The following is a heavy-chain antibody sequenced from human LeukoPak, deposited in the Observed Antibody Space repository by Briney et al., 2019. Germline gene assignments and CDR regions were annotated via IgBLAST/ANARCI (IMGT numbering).Heavy chain of an antibody. CDR1: GFTFSSYG. D-gene: IGHD2-15*01. J-gene: IGHJ5*02. V-gene: IGHV3-30*02. CDR3: AKDLLAYFTRGSCSDLDP. Sequence: PGGSLRRSCAASGFTFSSYGMHWVRQAPGKGLEWVAFIWYDGGNKYYADSVKGRFTSSRDNSKNTLYLQMNSLRAEDTAVYSCAKDLLAYFTRGSCSDLDPWGQGTLVTVSS. CDR2: IWYDGGNK.